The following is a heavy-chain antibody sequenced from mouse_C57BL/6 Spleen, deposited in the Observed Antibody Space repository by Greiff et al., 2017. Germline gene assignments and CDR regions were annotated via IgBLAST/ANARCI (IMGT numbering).Heavy chain of an antibody. CDR2: ISDGGSYT. V-gene: IGHV5-4*01. CDR1: GFTFSSYA. CDR3: ARAYYGNLDY. J-gene: IGHJ2*01. Sequence: EVHLVESGGGLVKPGGSLKLSCAASGFTFSSYAMSWVRQTPEKRLEWVATISDGGSYTYYPDNVKGRFTISRDNAKNNLYLQMSHLKSEDTAMYYCARAYYGNLDYWGQGTTLTVSS. D-gene: IGHD2-10*01.